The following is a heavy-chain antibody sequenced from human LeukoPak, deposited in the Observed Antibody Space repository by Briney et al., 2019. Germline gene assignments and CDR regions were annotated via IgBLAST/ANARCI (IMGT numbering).Heavy chain of an antibody. V-gene: IGHV3-11*01. CDR2: ISSSGSTI. CDR1: GFTFSDYY. Sequence: GGSLRLSCAASGFTFSDYYMSWIRQAPGKGLEWVSYISSSGSTIYYADSVKGRFTISRDNAKNSLYLQMNSLRAEDTAVYYCAREVATITVAAAGGIDYWGQGTLVTVSS. J-gene: IGHJ4*02. D-gene: IGHD5-12*01. CDR3: AREVATITVAAAGGIDY.